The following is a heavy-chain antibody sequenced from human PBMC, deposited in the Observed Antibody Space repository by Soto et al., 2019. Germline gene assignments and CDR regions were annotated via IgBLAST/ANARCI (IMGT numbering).Heavy chain of an antibody. V-gene: IGHV1-69*02. Sequence: ASVKVSCKASGGTFSSYTISWVRQAPGQGLEWMGRIIPILGIANYAQKFQGRVTITADKSTSTAYMELSSLRSEDTAVYYCARGRQDFGVVSPHEPFDYYYYTDVWGKGTTVTVSS. CDR3: ARGRQDFGVVSPHEPFDYYYYTDV. D-gene: IGHD3-3*01. CDR1: GGTFSSYT. CDR2: IIPILGIA. J-gene: IGHJ6*03.